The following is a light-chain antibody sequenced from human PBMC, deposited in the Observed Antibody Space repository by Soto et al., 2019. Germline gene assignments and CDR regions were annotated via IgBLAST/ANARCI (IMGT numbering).Light chain of an antibody. CDR2: GAS. CDR1: QSVSSSY. CDR3: QQYVSSPWA. J-gene: IGKJ1*01. V-gene: IGKV3-20*01. Sequence: EIVLTQSPGTLSLSPGERATISCRASQSVSSSYFAWYQQKPGQAPRLLFYGASSRATGIPDRFTGSGSGTDFTLTISRLEPEDFAVYYCQQYVSSPWAFGQGTKVDIK.